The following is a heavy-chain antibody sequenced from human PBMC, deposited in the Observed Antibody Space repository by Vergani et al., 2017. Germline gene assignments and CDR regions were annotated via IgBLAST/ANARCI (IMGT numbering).Heavy chain of an antibody. D-gene: IGHD1-26*01. CDR2: IYYSWST. CDR3: ARVWQWEPPLVFDY. V-gene: IGHV4-39*07. J-gene: IGHJ4*02. CDR1: GGSISSSSYY. Sequence: QVQLQESGPGLVKPSETLSLTCTVSGGSISSSSYYWGRIRPPPGQGLEWIGSIYYSWSTYYNPSLKGRVTISVDTSKNQFSLKLSSVTAADTAEYYCARVWQWEPPLVFDYWGQGTLVTVSS.